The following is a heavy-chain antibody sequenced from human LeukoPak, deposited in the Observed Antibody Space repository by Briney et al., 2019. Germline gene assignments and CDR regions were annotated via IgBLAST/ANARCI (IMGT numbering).Heavy chain of an antibody. CDR3: ARDIALYYYDSSGYPYNWFDP. Sequence: ASVKVSCKASGYTFTSYGISWVRQAPGQGLEWMGWISAYNGNTNYAQKLQGRVTMTTDTSTSTAYMELRSLRSDDTAVYYCARDIALYYYDSSGYPYNWFDPWGQGTLVTVSS. CDR1: GYTFTSYG. J-gene: IGHJ5*02. D-gene: IGHD3-22*01. CDR2: ISAYNGNT. V-gene: IGHV1-18*01.